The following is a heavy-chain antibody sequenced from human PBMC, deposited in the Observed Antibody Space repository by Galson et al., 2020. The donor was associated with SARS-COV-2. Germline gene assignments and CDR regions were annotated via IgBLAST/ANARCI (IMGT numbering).Heavy chain of an antibody. J-gene: IGHJ4*02. CDR1: GGSFSGYC. V-gene: IGHV4-34*01. D-gene: IGHD6-13*01. CDR2: INHSGST. CDR3: ARGIKGYSSSWYVN. Sequence: SETLSLNCAVYGGSFSGYCWSWIRQPPGKGLEWLGEINHSGSTNYNPSLKSRVTISVDTSKNQFSLILNSVTAADTAVYYCARGIKGYSSSWYVNWGQVTLVTVSS.